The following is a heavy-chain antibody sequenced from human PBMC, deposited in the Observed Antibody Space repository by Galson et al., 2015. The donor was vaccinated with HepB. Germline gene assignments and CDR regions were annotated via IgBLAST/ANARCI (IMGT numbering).Heavy chain of an antibody. CDR3: RSDPPGAY. Sequence: SLRLSCAASGFTLSNDWMSWVRQAPGKGLEWVGRIKRNIGGGTTDYAAPVKGRFTITRDDSKNTLYLQKNSLKTEATAVYYCRSDPPGAYWGQGTLVTVSS. J-gene: IGHJ4*02. CDR2: IKRNIGGGTT. CDR1: GFTLSNDW. D-gene: IGHD7-27*01. V-gene: IGHV3-15*01.